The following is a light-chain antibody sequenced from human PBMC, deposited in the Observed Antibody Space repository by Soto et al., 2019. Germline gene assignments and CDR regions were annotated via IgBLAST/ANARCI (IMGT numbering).Light chain of an antibody. J-gene: IGKJ2*01. CDR1: QSVRSRF. V-gene: IGKV3-20*01. CDR2: GAS. CDR3: QQYGSSPYT. Sequence: EIVLTQSPGNLSLSPGERATLSCRASQSVRSRFLAWYQQKPGQAPRLLMYGASSRATGIPDRFSGTGSGTDFTLTISRLEPEDFAVYYCQQYGSSPYTFGLGTKLEIK.